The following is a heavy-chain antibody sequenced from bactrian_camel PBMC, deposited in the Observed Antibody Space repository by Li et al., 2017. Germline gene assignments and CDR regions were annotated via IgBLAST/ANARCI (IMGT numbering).Heavy chain of an antibody. J-gene: IGHJ6*01. CDR1: GYC. CDR3: AATYLTCSLVERDFSY. CDR2: LHRGSGNS. Sequence: HVQLVESGGGSVQSGGSLRLSCTTLGYCMARFRQGSGSEREAVAILHRGSGNSRYSDAAKGRFTIFQDDAKDTLYLQMDDLKPEDTATYYCAATYLTCSLVERDFSYWTQGTQVTVS. D-gene: IGHD2*01. V-gene: IGHV3S63*01.